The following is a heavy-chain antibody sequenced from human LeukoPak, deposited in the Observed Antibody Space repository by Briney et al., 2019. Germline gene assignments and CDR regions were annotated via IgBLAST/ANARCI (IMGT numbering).Heavy chain of an antibody. CDR1: GSGFTSYW. CDR3: ARLGAELEYVH. D-gene: IGHD6-6*01. Sequence: GEALQISCKGSGSGFTSYWIGWGRRRPGKGVESMGIIYPADSDTRYSPSFQGPVTISADTSISTAYLQWSSLKASDTAMYYCARLGAELEYVHWGQAPLGTVSS. J-gene: IGHJ4*02. CDR2: IYPADSDT. V-gene: IGHV5-51*01.